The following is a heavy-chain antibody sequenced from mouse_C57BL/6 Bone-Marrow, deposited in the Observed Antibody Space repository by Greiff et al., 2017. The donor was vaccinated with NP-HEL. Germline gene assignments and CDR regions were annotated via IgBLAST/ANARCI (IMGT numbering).Heavy chain of an antibody. CDR2: INPSSGYT. D-gene: IGHD4-1*02. CDR3: ARYMASTGTRAMDY. CDR1: GYTFTSYW. Sequence: VKLQESGAELAKPGASVKLSCKASGYTFTSYWMHWVKQRPGQGLEWIGYINPSSGYTKYNQKFKDKATLTADTSSSTAYMQLSSLTYEDSAVYYCARYMASTGTRAMDYWGQGTSVTVSS. J-gene: IGHJ4*01. V-gene: IGHV1-7*01.